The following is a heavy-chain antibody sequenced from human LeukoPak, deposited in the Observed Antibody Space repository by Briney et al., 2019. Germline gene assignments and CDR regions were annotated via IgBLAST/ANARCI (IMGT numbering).Heavy chain of an antibody. CDR3: AREEIVGATFDY. D-gene: IGHD1-26*01. J-gene: IGHJ4*02. V-gene: IGHV1-69*04. CDR1: GGTFSSYT. CDR2: IIPILGIA. Sequence: SVKVSCKASGGTFSSYTISWLRQAPGQGLEWMGRIIPILGIANYAQKFQGRVTITADKSTSTAYMELSSLRSEDTAVYYCAREEIVGATFDYWGQGTLVTVSS.